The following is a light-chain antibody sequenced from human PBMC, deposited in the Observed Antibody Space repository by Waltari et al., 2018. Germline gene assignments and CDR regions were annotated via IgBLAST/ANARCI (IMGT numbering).Light chain of an antibody. CDR1: SSDVGGYNY. J-gene: IGLJ3*02. V-gene: IGLV2-11*01. CDR2: DVT. CDR3: CSYAGSITFWV. Sequence: QSALTQPRSVSGSPGQSVTIPCTGTSSDVGGYNYVSWYQHPPGKAPKLIIYDVTKRPSGVPDRFSASKSDNTASLTISGLQAEDEADYYCCSYAGSITFWVFGGGTKLTVL.